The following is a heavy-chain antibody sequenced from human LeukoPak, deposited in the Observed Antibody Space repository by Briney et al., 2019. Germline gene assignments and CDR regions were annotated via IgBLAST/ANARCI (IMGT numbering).Heavy chain of an antibody. J-gene: IGHJ6*04. Sequence: GGSLRLSCAASGFTFSSYEMNWVRQAPGKGLEWVSYISSSGSTIYYADSVKGRFTISRDNAKNSLYLQMNSLRAEDTAVYYCAELGITMIGGVGGKGTTVTISS. V-gene: IGHV3-48*03. D-gene: IGHD3-10*02. CDR3: AELGITMIGGV. CDR2: ISSSGSTI. CDR1: GFTFSSYE.